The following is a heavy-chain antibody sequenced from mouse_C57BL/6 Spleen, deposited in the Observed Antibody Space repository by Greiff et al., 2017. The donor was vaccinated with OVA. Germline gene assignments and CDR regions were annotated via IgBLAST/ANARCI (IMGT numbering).Heavy chain of an antibody. Sequence: EVQVVESGGGLVQPKGSLKLSCAASGFSFNTYAMNWVRQAPGKGLEWVARIRSKSNNYATYYADSVKDRFTISRDDSESMLYLQMNNLKTEDTAMYYCVREENYSNSFAYWGQGTLVTVSA. CDR2: IRSKSNNYAT. CDR3: VREENYSNSFAY. CDR1: GFSFNTYA. V-gene: IGHV10-1*01. J-gene: IGHJ3*01. D-gene: IGHD2-5*01.